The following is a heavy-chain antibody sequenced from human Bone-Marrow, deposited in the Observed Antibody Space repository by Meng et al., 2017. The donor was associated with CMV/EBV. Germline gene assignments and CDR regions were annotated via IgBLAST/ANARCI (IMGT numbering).Heavy chain of an antibody. V-gene: IGHV3-30*18. CDR3: AKDRASGWTHWYFDL. CDR2: ISYDGSNQ. D-gene: IGHD6-19*01. J-gene: IGHJ2*01. Sequence: GFTFRSYGMHWVRQAPGKGLEWVAVISYDGSNQYYADSVKGRFTISRDNSKNTLYLQMNSLRAEDTAVYYCAKDRASGWTHWYFDLWGRGTLVTVSS. CDR1: GFTFRSYG.